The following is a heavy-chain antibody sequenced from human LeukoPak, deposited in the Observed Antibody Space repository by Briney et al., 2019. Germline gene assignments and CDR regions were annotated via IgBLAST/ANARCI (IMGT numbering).Heavy chain of an antibody. V-gene: IGHV3-23*01. CDR2: ISGSGGST. CDR3: AKEESSSSWYDYFDY. J-gene: IGHJ4*02. D-gene: IGHD6-13*01. CDR1: GFTFSSYA. Sequence: GGSLRLSCAASGFTFSSYAMSWVRRAPGKGLEWVSAISGSGGSTYYADSVKGRFTISRDNSKNTLYLQMNSLRAEDTAVYYCAKEESSSSWYDYFDYWGQGTLVTVSS.